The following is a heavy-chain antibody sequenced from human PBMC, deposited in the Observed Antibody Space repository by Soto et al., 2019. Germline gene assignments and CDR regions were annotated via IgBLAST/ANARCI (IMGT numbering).Heavy chain of an antibody. Sequence: QVQLVQSGTEVKKPGASVKVSCKGSGYTFTSYGIHWVRQAPGQRLEWMGWIHAANGDTKYTPKFQVRVTITRDTSARTAYMELSSLRSEDTAVYYCVRRHVSATGIDWFDPWGQGTLVTVSS. D-gene: IGHD6-13*01. CDR2: IHAANGDT. CDR1: GYTFTSYG. CDR3: VRRHVSATGIDWFDP. J-gene: IGHJ5*02. V-gene: IGHV1-3*01.